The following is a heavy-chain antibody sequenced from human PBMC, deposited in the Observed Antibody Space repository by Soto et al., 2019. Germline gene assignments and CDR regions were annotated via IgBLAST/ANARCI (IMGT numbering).Heavy chain of an antibody. Sequence: PVWSLRLSCEASGFTFKESAMNWVRQAPGKGLEWVASISDTGASTWYAESVRGRLSISRDNSKNTLYLQMNSLRGEDTAVYYCAKGRGSGWAWYFENWGQGT. CDR2: ISDTGAST. D-gene: IGHD6-19*01. J-gene: IGHJ4*02. V-gene: IGHV3-23*01. CDR3: AKGRGSGWAWYFEN. CDR1: GFTFKESA.